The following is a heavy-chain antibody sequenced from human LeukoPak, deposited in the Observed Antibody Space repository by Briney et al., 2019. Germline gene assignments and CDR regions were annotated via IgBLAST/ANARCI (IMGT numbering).Heavy chain of an antibody. CDR2: TYQRSV. Sequence: SQTLSLTCVISGDSVFSNTVAWNWIRQSPSRGLEWLGRTYQRSVYYGMSVKGRITINPDTSNNRLSLHLNSVTPEDTAVYYCARGRWSTFDIWGQGTMVTVSS. CDR1: GDSVFSNTVA. V-gene: IGHV6-1*01. J-gene: IGHJ3*02. CDR3: ARGRWSTFDI. D-gene: IGHD2-8*02.